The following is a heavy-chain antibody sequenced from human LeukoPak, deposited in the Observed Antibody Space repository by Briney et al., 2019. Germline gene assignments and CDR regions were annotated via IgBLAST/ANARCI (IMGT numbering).Heavy chain of an antibody. D-gene: IGHD6-19*01. CDR1: GDSLSSHY. CDR2: IYGSGST. Sequence: SETLSLTCTVSGDSLSSHYWSWTRQPPGKGLEWIGYIYGSGSTHYDPPLRSRATISEDTSKNQFSLKLTSVTAADTAVYYCARNVGWYSHDSWGQGTLVTVSS. V-gene: IGHV4-59*08. CDR3: ARNVGWYSHDS. J-gene: IGHJ4*02.